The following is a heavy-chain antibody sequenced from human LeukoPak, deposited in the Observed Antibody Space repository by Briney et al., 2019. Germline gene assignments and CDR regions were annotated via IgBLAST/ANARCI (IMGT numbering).Heavy chain of an antibody. D-gene: IGHD6-13*01. CDR2: ISYDGSNK. V-gene: IGHV3-30*04. CDR1: GFTFSSYA. Sequence: GGSLRLSCAASGFTFSSYAMHWVRQAPGKGLEWVAVISYDGSNKYYADSVKGRFTISRDNSKNTLYLQMNSLRAEDMAVYYCARDGYSSLLAGLFDYWGQGTLVTVSS. CDR3: ARDGYSSLLAGLFDY. J-gene: IGHJ4*02.